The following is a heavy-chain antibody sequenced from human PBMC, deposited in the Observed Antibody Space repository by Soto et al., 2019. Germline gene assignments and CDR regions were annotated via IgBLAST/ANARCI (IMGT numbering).Heavy chain of an antibody. J-gene: IGHJ5*02. CDR2: IYYSGST. V-gene: IGHV4-59*01. CDR3: ARALHYGSGIFWFDP. CDR1: GGSISRYY. Sequence: SEALSLTCTVSGGSISRYYWSWIRQPPGKGLEWIGYIYYSGSTNYNTSLKSRVTISVDTSKNQFSLKLSSVTAADTAVYYCARALHYGSGIFWFDPWGQGTLVTVS. D-gene: IGHD3-10*01.